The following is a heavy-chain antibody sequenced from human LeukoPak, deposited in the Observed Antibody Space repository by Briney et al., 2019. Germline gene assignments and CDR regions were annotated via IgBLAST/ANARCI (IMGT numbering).Heavy chain of an antibody. CDR2: ISSSSSYI. CDR3: ARLGRYYYYMDV. CDR1: GFTFSSYD. V-gene: IGHV3-21*01. Sequence: GGSLRLSCAASGFTFSSYDMNWVRQAPGKGLEWVSSISSSSSYIYYADSVKGRFIISRDNAKNSLYLQMNNLRAEDTAVYYCARLGRYYYYMDVWGKGTPVTVSS. J-gene: IGHJ6*03.